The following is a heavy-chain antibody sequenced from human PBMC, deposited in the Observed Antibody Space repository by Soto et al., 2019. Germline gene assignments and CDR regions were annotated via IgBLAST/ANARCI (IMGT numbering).Heavy chain of an antibody. CDR2: ISYDGSNK. Sequence: GGSLRVSCAASGFTFSSYGMHWVREAPGKGLEWGAVISYDGSNKYYADSVKGGFTISRDESINSLYMQINSFRAEDTALYYCTNHLGTLFVVVTPHPYYGMDLWDQGTTVTIAS. J-gene: IGHJ6*02. CDR3: TNHLGTLFVVVTPHPYYGMDL. D-gene: IGHD3-3*01. CDR1: GFTFSSYG. V-gene: IGHV3-30*18.